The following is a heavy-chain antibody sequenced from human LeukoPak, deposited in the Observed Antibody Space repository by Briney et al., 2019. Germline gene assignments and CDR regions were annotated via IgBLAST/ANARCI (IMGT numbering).Heavy chain of an antibody. CDR2: IYHSGST. Sequence: SETLSLTCTVSGYSISSGYYWGWIRQPPGKGLEWIGSIYHSGSTYYNPSLKSRVTISVDTSKNQSSLKLSSVTAADTAVYYCARRRLSRYNWFDPWGQGTLVTVSS. D-gene: IGHD3-16*02. CDR3: ARRRLSRYNWFDP. CDR1: GYSISSGYY. V-gene: IGHV4-38-2*02. J-gene: IGHJ5*02.